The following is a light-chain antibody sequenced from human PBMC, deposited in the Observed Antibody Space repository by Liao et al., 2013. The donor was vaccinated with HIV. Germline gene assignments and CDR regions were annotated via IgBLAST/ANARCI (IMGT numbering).Light chain of an antibody. J-gene: IGLJ2*01. Sequence: SYVLTQPPSVSVAPGKTARITCGGKNIGSKSVHWYQQKPGQAPLLVIYYDTDRPSGIPERFSGSNSGHTATLTISRAEAGDEADYYCQVWDSSTYHVVFGGGTKLTVL. V-gene: IGLV3-21*04. CDR2: YDT. CDR1: NIGSKS. CDR3: QVWDSSTYHVV.